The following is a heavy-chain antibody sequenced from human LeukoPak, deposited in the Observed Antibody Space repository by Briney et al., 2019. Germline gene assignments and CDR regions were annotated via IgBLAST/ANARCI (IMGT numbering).Heavy chain of an antibody. CDR2: IYPGDSDT. D-gene: IGHD6-13*01. CDR3: VKYSSSWYESGYFQH. Sequence: GESLKISCKGSGYSFTSYWIGWVRQMPGKGLEWMGIIYPGDSDTRYSPSFQGQVTISADKSISTAYLQWSSLKASDTAMYYYVKYSSSWYESGYFQHWGQGTLVTVSS. V-gene: IGHV5-51*01. J-gene: IGHJ1*01. CDR1: GYSFTSYW.